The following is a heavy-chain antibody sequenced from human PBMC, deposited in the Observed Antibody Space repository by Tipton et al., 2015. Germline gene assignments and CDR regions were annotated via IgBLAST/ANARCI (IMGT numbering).Heavy chain of an antibody. J-gene: IGHJ4*02. CDR2: IKPDGTEK. D-gene: IGHD6-13*01. CDR1: GFIFSDYS. Sequence: SLRLSCAASGFIFSDYSVNWVRQAPGKGLEWVATIKPDGTEKYYVDSVKGRFTISRDNAKNSLYLQMNSLRAEDTAVYYCARAVISADSYWGQGTLVTVSS. CDR3: ARAVISADSY. V-gene: IGHV3-7*01.